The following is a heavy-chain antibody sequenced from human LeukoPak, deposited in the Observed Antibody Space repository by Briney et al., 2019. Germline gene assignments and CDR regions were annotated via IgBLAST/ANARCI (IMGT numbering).Heavy chain of an antibody. Sequence: PGESLKISCKGSGYSFTSYWIGWVRQMPGKGLEWMGIIYPGDSDTRYSPSFQGQVTISADKSISTAYLQWSSLKASDTAMYYCARHSSYADEEGNYGMDVWGQGTTVTVSS. D-gene: IGHD1-26*01. CDR2: IYPGDSDT. J-gene: IGHJ6*02. CDR1: GYSFTSYW. V-gene: IGHV5-51*01. CDR3: ARHSSYADEEGNYGMDV.